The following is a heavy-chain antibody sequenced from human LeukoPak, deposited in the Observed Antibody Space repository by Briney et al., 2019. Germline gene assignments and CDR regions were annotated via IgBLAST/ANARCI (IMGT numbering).Heavy chain of an antibody. V-gene: IGHV1-2*02. D-gene: IGHD3-22*01. CDR1: GYTFTGYY. Sequence: RASVKVSCKASGYTFTGYYMHWVRQAPGQGLEWMGWVNPNSGDTSYAQKFQGRVTMTRDTSISTAYMELRRLRSDDAAFYYCASYYDSSGGTHWGQGTLVTVSS. CDR2: VNPNSGDT. CDR3: ASYYDSSGGTH. J-gene: IGHJ4*02.